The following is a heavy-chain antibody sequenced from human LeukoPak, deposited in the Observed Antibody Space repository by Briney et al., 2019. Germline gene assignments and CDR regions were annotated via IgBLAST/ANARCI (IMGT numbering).Heavy chain of an antibody. CDR3: ARGTTMVRGAPGVDY. CDR2: MNPNSGNT. J-gene: IGHJ4*02. Sequence: ASVKVSFKASGYTFTSYDINWVRQATGQGLEWMGWMNPNSGNTGYAQKFQGRVTMTRNTSIGTAYMELSSLRSEDTAVYYCARGTTMVRGAPGVDYWGQGTLVTVSS. V-gene: IGHV1-8*01. CDR1: GYTFTSYD. D-gene: IGHD3-10*01.